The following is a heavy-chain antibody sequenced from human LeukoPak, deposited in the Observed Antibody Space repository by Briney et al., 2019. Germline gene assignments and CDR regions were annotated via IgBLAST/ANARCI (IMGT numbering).Heavy chain of an antibody. V-gene: IGHV3-33*01. Sequence: GGSLRLSCAASGFTFSSYGRHWVRQAPGKGLEWVAVIWYDGSNKYYADSVKGRFTISRDNSKNTLYLQMNSLRAEDTAVYYCARNFQYYYYGMDVWGQGTTVTVS. CDR2: IWYDGSNK. J-gene: IGHJ6*02. CDR1: GFTFSSYG. CDR3: ARNFQYYYYGMDV.